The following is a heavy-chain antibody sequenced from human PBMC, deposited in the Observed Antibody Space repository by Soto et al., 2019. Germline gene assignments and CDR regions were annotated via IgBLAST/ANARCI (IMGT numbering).Heavy chain of an antibody. Sequence: ASVKVSCKASGGTFSSYAISWVRQAPGQGLEWMGGIIPIFGTANYAQKFQGRVTITADESTSTAYMELSSLRSEDTAVYYCASVNCSGGSCYSPSFDYWGQGTLVTVSS. V-gene: IGHV1-69*13. D-gene: IGHD2-15*01. CDR2: IIPIFGTA. J-gene: IGHJ4*02. CDR3: ASVNCSGGSCYSPSFDY. CDR1: GGTFSSYA.